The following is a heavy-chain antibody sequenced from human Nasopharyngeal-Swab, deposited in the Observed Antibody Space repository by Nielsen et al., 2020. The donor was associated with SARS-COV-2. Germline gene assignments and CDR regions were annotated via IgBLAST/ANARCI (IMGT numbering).Heavy chain of an antibody. D-gene: IGHD4-23*01. CDR2: IKEDGSEK. J-gene: IGHJ4*02. CDR3: AGGNSADH. V-gene: IGHV3-7*03. CDR1: GFTFSSYW. Sequence: GESLKISCAASGFTFSSYWMSWVRQAPGKGPEWVANIKEDGSEKYYVDSVKGRFTISRDNAKNSLYLQMNSLRAEDTAVYYCAGGNSADHWGQGTLVTVS.